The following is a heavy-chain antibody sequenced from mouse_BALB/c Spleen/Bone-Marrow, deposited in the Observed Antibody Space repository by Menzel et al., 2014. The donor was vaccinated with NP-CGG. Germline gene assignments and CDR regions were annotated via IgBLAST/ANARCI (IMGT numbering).Heavy chain of an antibody. J-gene: IGHJ4*01. Sequence: AHLVESGAELVRPGSSVKISCKASGYAFSNYWMNWVKQRPGQGLEWIGQIYPGDGDTNYNGKFKGKATLTADKSSSTAYMQLSSLTSEDSAVYFCARRDGSTYYYAMDYWGQGTSVTVSS. CDR3: ARRDGSTYYYAMDY. CDR1: GYAFSNYW. V-gene: IGHV1-80*01. D-gene: IGHD1-1*01. CDR2: IYPGDGDT.